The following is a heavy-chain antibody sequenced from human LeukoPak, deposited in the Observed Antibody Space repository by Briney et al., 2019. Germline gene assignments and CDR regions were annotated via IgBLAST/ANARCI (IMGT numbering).Heavy chain of an antibody. Sequence: KSGGSLRLSCAASGFTFSNAWMSWVRQAPGKGLEWVSSISSSSSYIYYADSVKGRFTISRDNAKNSLYLQMNSLRAEDTAVYYCASLWLRGYWGQGTPVTVSS. D-gene: IGHD5-12*01. CDR2: ISSSSSYI. CDR1: GFTFSNAW. V-gene: IGHV3-21*01. CDR3: ASLWLRGY. J-gene: IGHJ4*02.